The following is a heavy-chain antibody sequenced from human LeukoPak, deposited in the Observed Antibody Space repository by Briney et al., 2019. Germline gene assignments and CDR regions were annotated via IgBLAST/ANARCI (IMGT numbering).Heavy chain of an antibody. CDR2: IYYSGST. J-gene: IGHJ4*02. V-gene: IGHV4-59*11. Sequence: SETLSLTCAVYGASFSGHYWSWIRQPPGKGLEWIGYIYYSGSTNYNPSLKSRVTISVDTSKNQFSLKLSSVTAADTAVYYCARVQWDYGGNFYVGYWGQGTLVTVSS. CDR3: ARVQWDYGGNFYVGY. D-gene: IGHD4-23*01. CDR1: GASFSGHY.